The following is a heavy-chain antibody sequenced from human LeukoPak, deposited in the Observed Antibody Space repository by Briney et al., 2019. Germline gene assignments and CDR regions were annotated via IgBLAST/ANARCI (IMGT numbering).Heavy chain of an antibody. J-gene: IGHJ4*02. Sequence: GEALKISCKASGYNFFTYWIAWVRQMPGKGLEWMAIINPDSSNIRYSPSFEGQVTISADKSVSTAYLQWSSLKASDTAIYYCARRGYFDGGGNDYWGQGTLVTVSS. CDR2: INPDSSNI. D-gene: IGHD2-21*01. CDR1: GYNFFTYW. V-gene: IGHV5-51*01. CDR3: ARRGYFDGGGNDY.